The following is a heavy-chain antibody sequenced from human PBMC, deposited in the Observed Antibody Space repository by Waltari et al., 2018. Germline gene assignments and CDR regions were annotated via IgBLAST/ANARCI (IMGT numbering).Heavy chain of an antibody. D-gene: IGHD3-22*01. CDR2: INHSGST. Sequence: QVQLQQWGAGLLKPSETLSLTCAVSGGSFSGSYWSWIRQPPGKGLEGIGEINHSGSTNYNPSLKSRVTISVDTSKNQFSLKLSSVTAADTAVYYCARGYYYDSSGYYRYYYYYGMDVWGQGTTVTVSS. CDR1: GGSFSGSY. CDR3: ARGYYYDSSGYYRYYYYYGMDV. V-gene: IGHV4-34*01. J-gene: IGHJ6*02.